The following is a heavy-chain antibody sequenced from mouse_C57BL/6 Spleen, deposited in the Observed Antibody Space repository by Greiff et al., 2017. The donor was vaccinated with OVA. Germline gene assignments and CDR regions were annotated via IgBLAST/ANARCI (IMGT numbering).Heavy chain of an antibody. D-gene: IGHD1-1*01. Sequence: QVQLQQPGAELVRPGSSVKLSCKASGYTFTSYWMHWVKQRPIQGLEWIGNIDPSDSETHYNQKFKDKATLTVDKSSSTAYMQLSSLTSEDSAVYYCARTRYYGSSYDYGYWGQGATLTVSS. CDR1: GYTFTSYW. V-gene: IGHV1-52*01. J-gene: IGHJ2*01. CDR3: ARTRYYGSSYDYGY. CDR2: IDPSDSET.